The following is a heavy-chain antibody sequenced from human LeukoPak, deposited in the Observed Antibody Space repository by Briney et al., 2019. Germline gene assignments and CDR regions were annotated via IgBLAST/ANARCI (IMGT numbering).Heavy chain of an antibody. CDR1: GFTFTSSA. Sequence: RASVKVSCKASGFTFTSSAVQWVRQARGQRLEWIGRIVVGSGNTNYAQKFQERVTITRDMSTSTAYMELSSLRSEDTAVYYCAAQTTVVTPYFDYWGQGTLVTVSS. CDR3: AAQTTVVTPYFDY. J-gene: IGHJ4*02. CDR2: IVVGSGNT. V-gene: IGHV1-58*01. D-gene: IGHD4-23*01.